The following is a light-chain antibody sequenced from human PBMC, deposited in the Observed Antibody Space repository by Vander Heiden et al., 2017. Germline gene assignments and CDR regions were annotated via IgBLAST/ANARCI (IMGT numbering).Light chain of an antibody. CDR3: TSYTSSSTWV. J-gene: IGLJ3*02. V-gene: IGLV2-14*04. CDR2: DVS. Sequence: SITTSCTATSSHVGAYNYVSWYQQHPRKAPKLMVYDVSNRPSGVSNRCSGSKSGSTASLTISGLQAEDEADYYCTSYTSSSTWVFGGGTKLTVL. CDR1: SSHVGAYNY.